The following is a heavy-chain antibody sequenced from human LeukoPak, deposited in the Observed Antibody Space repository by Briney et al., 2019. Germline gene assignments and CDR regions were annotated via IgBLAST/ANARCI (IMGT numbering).Heavy chain of an antibody. Sequence: ASVKVSCKVSGYTLTELSMHWVRQAPGKGLEWMGGFDPGDGETIYAQKLQGRVTMTTDTSTSTAYMELRSLRSDDTAVYYCARVGYYDFWSGLSDPFDYWGQGTLVTVSS. D-gene: IGHD3-3*01. J-gene: IGHJ4*02. CDR3: ARVGYYDFWSGLSDPFDY. V-gene: IGHV1-24*01. CDR1: GYTLTELS. CDR2: FDPGDGET.